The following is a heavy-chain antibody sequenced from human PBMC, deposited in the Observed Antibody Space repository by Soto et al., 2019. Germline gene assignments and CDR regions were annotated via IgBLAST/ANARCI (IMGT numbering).Heavy chain of an antibody. Sequence: EVQLVESGGGLVQPGGSLRLSCAASGFTFSSYWMSWVRQAPGKGLEWVANIKQDGSEKYYVDSVKGRFTISRDNAKNSLYLQMNSLRAEDTAVYYCARFTPTLEDTAMVTSFDYWGQGTLVTVSS. V-gene: IGHV3-7*01. CDR2: IKQDGSEK. CDR1: GFTFSSYW. J-gene: IGHJ4*02. D-gene: IGHD5-18*01. CDR3: ARFTPTLEDTAMVTSFDY.